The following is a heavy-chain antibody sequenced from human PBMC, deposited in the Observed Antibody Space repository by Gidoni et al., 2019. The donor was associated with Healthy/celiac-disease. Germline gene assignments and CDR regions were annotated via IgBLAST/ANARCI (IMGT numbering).Heavy chain of an antibody. Sequence: QVQLQESGPGLVKSSQTLSLPFTVSACPIRSGGYYWSCNSPHPGKGLEWIGYSYYSGSTDYNPSLKSRVTISVDTSKNQFSLKLSSVTAADTAVYYCARDGGEEYFDYWGQGTLVTVSS. CDR2: SYYSGST. CDR1: ACPIRSGGYY. CDR3: ARDGGEEYFDY. J-gene: IGHJ4*02. D-gene: IGHD3-16*01. V-gene: IGHV4-31*03.